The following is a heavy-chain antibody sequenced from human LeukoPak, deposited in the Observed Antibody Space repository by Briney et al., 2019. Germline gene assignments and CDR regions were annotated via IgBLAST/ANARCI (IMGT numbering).Heavy chain of an antibody. Sequence: GGSLRLSCAASGFTFSSYSMNWVRQAPGKGLEWVSSISSSSSYIYYADSVKDRFTISRDNAKNSLYLQMNSLRAEDTAVYYCAREGTWYYDSSGYRDAFDIWGQGTMVTVSS. J-gene: IGHJ3*02. CDR1: GFTFSSYS. V-gene: IGHV3-21*01. CDR2: ISSSSSYI. D-gene: IGHD3-22*01. CDR3: AREGTWYYDSSGYRDAFDI.